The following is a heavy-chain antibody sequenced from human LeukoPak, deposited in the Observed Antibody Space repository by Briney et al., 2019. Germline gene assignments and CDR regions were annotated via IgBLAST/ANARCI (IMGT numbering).Heavy chain of an antibody. CDR2: ISGSGGST. J-gene: IGHJ5*02. CDR1: GFTFSSYA. CDR3: ARGIVVVPAAIGNWFDP. D-gene: IGHD2-2*02. Sequence: GGSLRLSCAASGFTFSSYAMSWVRQAPGKGLEWVSAISGSGGSTYYADSVKGRFTISRDNSKNTLYLQMNSLRSEDTAVYYCARGIVVVPAAIGNWFDPWGQGTMVTVSS. V-gene: IGHV3-23*01.